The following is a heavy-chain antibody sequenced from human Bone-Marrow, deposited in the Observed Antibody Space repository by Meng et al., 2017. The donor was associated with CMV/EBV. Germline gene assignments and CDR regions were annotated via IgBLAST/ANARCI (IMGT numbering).Heavy chain of an antibody. CDR2: ISSSSSYI. J-gene: IGHJ3*02. CDR3: ARGIVGAHDAFGI. V-gene: IGHV3-21*01. Sequence: GGSLRLSCAASGFTFSSYSMNWVRQAPGKGLEWVSSISSSSSYIYYADSVKGRFTISRDNAKNSLYLQMNSLRAEDTAVYYCARGIVGAHDAFGIWGQGTMVTFSS. CDR1: GFTFSSYS. D-gene: IGHD1-26*01.